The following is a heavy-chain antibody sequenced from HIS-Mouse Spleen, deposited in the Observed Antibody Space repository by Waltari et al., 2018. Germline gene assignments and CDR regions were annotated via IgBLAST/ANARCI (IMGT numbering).Heavy chain of an antibody. CDR1: GGSISSSSYY. CDR3: ARVPGDYSGAFDI. Sequence: QLQLQESGPGLVKPSETLSLTCTVSGGSISSSSYYWGWIRQPPGKGLEWIGSIYYSGSTSYNPSLKSRVTISVETSKNQFSLKLSSVTAADTAVYYCARVPGDYSGAFDIWGQGTMVTVSS. D-gene: IGHD4-17*01. CDR2: IYYSGST. V-gene: IGHV4-39*07. J-gene: IGHJ3*02.